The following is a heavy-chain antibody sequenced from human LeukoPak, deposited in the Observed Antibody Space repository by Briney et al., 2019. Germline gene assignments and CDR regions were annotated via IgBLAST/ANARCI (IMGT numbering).Heavy chain of an antibody. Sequence: PSQTLSLTCTVSGGSISSGDYYWSWIRQPPGKGLEWIGYIYCSGSTYYNPSLKSRVTISVDTSKNQFSLKLSSVTAADTAVYYCARDREWLGFDYWGQGTLVTVSS. V-gene: IGHV4-30-4*01. CDR3: ARDREWLGFDY. D-gene: IGHD3-3*01. CDR1: GGSISSGDYY. CDR2: IYCSGST. J-gene: IGHJ4*02.